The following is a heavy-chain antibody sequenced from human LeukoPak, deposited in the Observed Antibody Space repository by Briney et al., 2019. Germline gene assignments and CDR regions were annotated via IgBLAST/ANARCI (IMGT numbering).Heavy chain of an antibody. CDR1: GYTFTGYY. D-gene: IGHD2-2*01. Sequence: GASVKVSCKASGYTFTGYYMHWVRQAPGQGLEWMGWINPNSGGTNYAQKFQGRVTMTRDTSISTAYMELSRLRSDDTAVYYCARAPRRGMGVVPAARTLNAFDIWGQGTMVTVSS. V-gene: IGHV1-2*02. CDR3: ARAPRRGMGVVPAARTLNAFDI. CDR2: INPNSGGT. J-gene: IGHJ3*02.